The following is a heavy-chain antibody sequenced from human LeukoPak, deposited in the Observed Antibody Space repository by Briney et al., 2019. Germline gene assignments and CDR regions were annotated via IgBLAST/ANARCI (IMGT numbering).Heavy chain of an antibody. CDR1: GGSFSGYY. CDR2: IYYSGST. Sequence: PSETLSLTCAVYGGSFSGYYWSWIRQPPGKGLEWIGYIYYSGSTYYNPSLKSRVTISVDTSKNQFSLKLSSVTAADTAVYYCARGSSYDFWSGYPDPNWFDPWGQGTLVTVSS. V-gene: IGHV4-30-4*08. D-gene: IGHD3-3*01. J-gene: IGHJ5*02. CDR3: ARGSSYDFWSGYPDPNWFDP.